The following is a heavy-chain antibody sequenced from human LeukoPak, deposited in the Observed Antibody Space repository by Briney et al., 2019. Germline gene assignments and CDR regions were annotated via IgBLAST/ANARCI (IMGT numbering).Heavy chain of an antibody. CDR2: INSDGTIT. CDR3: ARSPNCGGDCS. Sequence: PGGSLRLSCAASGFTFSTYWMHWVRQVPGKGLAWVSRINSDGTITTYADSVKGRFTISRDNAKNTLYLQMNSLRVEDTAVYYCARSPNCGGDCSWGQGTLVTVSS. V-gene: IGHV3-74*01. J-gene: IGHJ5*02. CDR1: GFTFSTYW. D-gene: IGHD2-21*02.